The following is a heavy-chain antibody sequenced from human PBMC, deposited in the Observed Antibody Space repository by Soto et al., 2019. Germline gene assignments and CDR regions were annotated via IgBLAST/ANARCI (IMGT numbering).Heavy chain of an antibody. D-gene: IGHD3-10*01. Sequence: TLSLTCAVSGGSISSGGYSWSWIRQPPGKGLEWIGYIYHSGSTYYNPSLKSRVTISVDRSKNQFSLKLSSVTAADTAVYYCARGGSGSYYYGMDVWGQGTTVTVSS. CDR2: IYHSGST. J-gene: IGHJ6*02. CDR3: ARGGSGSYYYGMDV. V-gene: IGHV4-30-2*01. CDR1: GGSISSGGYS.